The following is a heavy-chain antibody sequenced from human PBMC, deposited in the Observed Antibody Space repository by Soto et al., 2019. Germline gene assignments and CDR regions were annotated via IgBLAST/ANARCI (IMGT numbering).Heavy chain of an antibody. CDR2: IVAGSGNT. Sequence: SVKVSCKASGFTLKSSAVQWVRQARGQRLEWIGWIVAGSGNTHFAQRFQERVTITRDMSTSTAYLELSSLRSEDTAVYYCAADPYYYDSSNYYSFDHWGQGTQVTVSS. CDR3: AADPYYYDSSNYYSFDH. V-gene: IGHV1-58*01. D-gene: IGHD3-22*01. CDR1: GFTLKSSA. J-gene: IGHJ4*02.